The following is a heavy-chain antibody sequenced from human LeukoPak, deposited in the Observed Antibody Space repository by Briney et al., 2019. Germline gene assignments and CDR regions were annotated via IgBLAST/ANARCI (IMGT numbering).Heavy chain of an antibody. V-gene: IGHV1-18*01. D-gene: IGHD3-3*01. J-gene: IGHJ6*02. CDR1: GYTFTSYG. Sequence: ASVKVSCKASGYTFTSYGISWVRQAPGQGLEWMGWISAYNGNTNYAQKLQGRVTMTTDTSTSTAYMELRSLRSDDTAVYYSARDLFDFWSGYFIGTYYYYGMDVWGQGTTVTVSS. CDR3: ARDLFDFWSGYFIGTYYYYGMDV. CDR2: ISAYNGNT.